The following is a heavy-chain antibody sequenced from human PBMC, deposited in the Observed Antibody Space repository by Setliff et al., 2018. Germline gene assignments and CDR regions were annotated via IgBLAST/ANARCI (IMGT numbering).Heavy chain of an antibody. Sequence: SVKVSCKASGGTFSSYTITWMRQAPGQGLEWMGRIIPIFATTDYAQKFQGRVTITTDDSTSTAYMALSSLRSEDTAVYYCATSPYSDTSTYSSNFFDYWGQGTLVT. CDR3: ATSPYSDTSTYSSNFFDY. CDR1: GGTFSSYT. CDR2: IIPIFATT. D-gene: IGHD3-22*01. V-gene: IGHV1-69*05. J-gene: IGHJ4*02.